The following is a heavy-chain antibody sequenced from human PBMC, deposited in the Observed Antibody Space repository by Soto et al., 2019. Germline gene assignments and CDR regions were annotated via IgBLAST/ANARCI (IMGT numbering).Heavy chain of an antibody. CDR3: AGDPNWFDS. Sequence: QVLLVESGGGLVKPGGSLRLSCAASGFTFSDFIMTWIRQAPGKGLECISYISSSGSGIYYANSVKGRFTISRDNAKNSLYLQMNSLRAEDTAMYYCAGDPNWFDSWGHGTLVTVSS. CDR1: GFTFSDFI. J-gene: IGHJ5*01. V-gene: IGHV3-11*01. CDR2: ISSSGSGI.